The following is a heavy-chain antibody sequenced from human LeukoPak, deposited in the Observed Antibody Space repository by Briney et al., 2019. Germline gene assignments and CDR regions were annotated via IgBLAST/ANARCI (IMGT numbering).Heavy chain of an antibody. CDR2: IYYSGST. Sequence: SETLSLTCTVSGGSISSYYWSWIRQPPGKGLEWFGYIYYSGSTNYNPSLKSRVTISVDTSKNQFSLKLSSVTAADTAVYYCARGPATKYYYYMDVWGKGTTVTVSS. D-gene: IGHD5-12*01. CDR3: ARGPATKYYYYMDV. CDR1: GGSISSYY. J-gene: IGHJ6*03. V-gene: IGHV4-59*01.